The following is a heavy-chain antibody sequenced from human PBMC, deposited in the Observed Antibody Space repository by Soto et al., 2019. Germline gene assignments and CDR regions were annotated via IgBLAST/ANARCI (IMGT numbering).Heavy chain of an antibody. CDR3: AWSITRSGFFNWFDS. D-gene: IGHD3-3*01. V-gene: IGHV2-70*01. Sequence: GSGPTLVNPTQTLTLTCTFSGFSLSSIGMCVSWIRQPPGKALEWLALIDWDGDEYYSTSLETRLTISKDTSKNQVVLTMSNMDPVDTATYYCAWSITRSGFFNWFDSWGQGTPVTVSS. CDR2: IDWDGDE. CDR1: GFSLSSIGMC. J-gene: IGHJ5*01.